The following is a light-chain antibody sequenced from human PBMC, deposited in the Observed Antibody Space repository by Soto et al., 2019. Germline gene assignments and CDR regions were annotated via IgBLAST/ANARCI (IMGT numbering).Light chain of an antibody. V-gene: IGKV1-27*01. CDR2: AAS. CDR1: QGIINY. CDR3: QKYNSAP. Sequence: DIQMTQSPSSLSASVGDRVTITCRASQGIINYLAWYQQKPGKVPKLLIYAASTLQSGVPSRFSDSGSGTDYTLTISSLQPEDVATSYCQKYNSAPFGGGTKVEIK. J-gene: IGKJ4*01.